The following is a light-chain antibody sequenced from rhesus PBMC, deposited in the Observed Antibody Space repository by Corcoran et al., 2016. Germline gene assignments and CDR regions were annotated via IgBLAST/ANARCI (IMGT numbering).Light chain of an antibody. Sequence: DIQMTQSPSSLSVSVGDRVTITCRASQGISNWLAWYQQKPGKAPKLLIYKAANLQSGVPSRFSGSGSGTEFTLTISSLQPEDFATDYCQQGNSNPRTFGQGTKVEIK. J-gene: IGKJ1*01. CDR3: QQGNSNPRT. CDR2: KAA. V-gene: IGKV1-21*01. CDR1: QGISNW.